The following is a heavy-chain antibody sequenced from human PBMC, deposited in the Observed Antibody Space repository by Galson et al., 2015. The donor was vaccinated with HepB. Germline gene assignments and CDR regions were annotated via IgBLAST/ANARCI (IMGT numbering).Heavy chain of an antibody. V-gene: IGHV3-21*01. J-gene: IGHJ4*02. D-gene: IGHD1-26*01. Sequence: SLRLSCAASGFTFSTYSMSWVRQAPGKGLEWVSSITVTGSYMYYADSLRGRFTISRDDAKNSVYLLMNSLRGEDTAVYYCARIVRSDGSYSYPFDLWGQGTLVTVSS. CDR2: ITVTGSYM. CDR3: ARIVRSDGSYSYPFDL. CDR1: GFTFSTYS.